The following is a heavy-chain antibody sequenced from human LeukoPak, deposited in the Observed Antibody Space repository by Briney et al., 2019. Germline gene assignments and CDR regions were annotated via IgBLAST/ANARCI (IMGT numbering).Heavy chain of an antibody. CDR3: ARDNSVEETAWWYDP. J-gene: IGHJ5*02. Sequence: ASVKVSCKASGYTFTGHYMHWVRQAPGQGLEWMGWINPNSGGTNYAQKFQGRVTMTRDKSISTAYMELSRLRSEDAGVYYCARDNSVEETAWWYDPWGQGTLVTVSS. D-gene: IGHD2-21*02. CDR2: INPNSGGT. CDR1: GYTFTGHY. V-gene: IGHV1-2*02.